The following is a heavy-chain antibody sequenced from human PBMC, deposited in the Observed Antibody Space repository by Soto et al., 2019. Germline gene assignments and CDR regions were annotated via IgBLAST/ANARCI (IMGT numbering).Heavy chain of an antibody. CDR2: IKSIRDGGTT. D-gene: IGHD3-3*01. J-gene: IGHJ4*01. CDR3: CTDSRFSSLFFRHDY. Sequence: PGGSLRLSCTASGFTISDAGINGVGKAXGMGLEWVGRIKSIRDGGTTEFAGPVKARFAISRDDTKNIVKMKINGLNTEDKTENYFCTDSRFSSLFFRHDYRGQGTLVTVSS. V-gene: IGHV3-15*07. CDR1: GFTISDAG.